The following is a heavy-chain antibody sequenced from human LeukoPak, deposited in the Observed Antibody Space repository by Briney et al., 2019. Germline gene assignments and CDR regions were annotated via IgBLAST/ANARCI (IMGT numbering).Heavy chain of an antibody. V-gene: IGHV4-59*07. CDR1: GGPISSYY. CDR2: IYYSGTT. CDR3: ARMGDSYGYRGFDY. Sequence: SDPLSLPCTVSGGPISSYYGRGLRQPPGKGGEGIGYIYYSGTTNYHPSLKSRVTISVDTSKNQFSLKLSSVTAADTAVYYCARMGDSYGYRGFDYWGQGALVTVSS. J-gene: IGHJ4*02. D-gene: IGHD5-18*01.